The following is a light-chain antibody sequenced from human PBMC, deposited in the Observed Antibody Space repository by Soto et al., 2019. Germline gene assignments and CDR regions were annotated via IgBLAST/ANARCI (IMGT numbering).Light chain of an antibody. V-gene: IGKV3-15*01. CDR2: SAS. CDR3: QQGHNWPLT. CDR1: QSISTE. J-gene: IGKJ2*01. Sequence: EIAMTQSPATLSVSPGERATLSCRASQSISTELAWYQQIPGQPPRLLIYSASTRATGVPARFTGSGSGSEFPLTISGHQSEDFAIYYCQQGHNWPLTFGQGTRLEI.